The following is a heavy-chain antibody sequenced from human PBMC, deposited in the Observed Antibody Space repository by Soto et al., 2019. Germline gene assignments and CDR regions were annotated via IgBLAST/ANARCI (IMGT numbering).Heavy chain of an antibody. CDR3: ARDLRIYYDSSGYKEDAFDI. D-gene: IGHD3-22*01. CDR2: IYYSGST. CDR1: GGSISSYY. Sequence: SETLSLTCTVSGGSISSYYWSWIRQPPGKRLEWIGYIYYSGSTNYNPSLKSRVTISVDTSKNQFSLKLSSVTAADTAVYYCARDLRIYYDSSGYKEDAFDIWGQGTMVTVSS. J-gene: IGHJ3*02. V-gene: IGHV4-59*01.